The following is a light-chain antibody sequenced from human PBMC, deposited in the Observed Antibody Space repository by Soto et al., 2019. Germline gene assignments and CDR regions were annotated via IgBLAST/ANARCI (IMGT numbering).Light chain of an antibody. Sequence: DIQMTQAPSSRSASVGDRVTITCRASQSISSYLTWYQQKPGKGPTLLIYAASSLQRGVPSRFSVSGSGTESTLTIRSLQPEDLATYDCQQSHSTLWTFGQGTKVDIK. CDR1: QSISSY. CDR2: AAS. J-gene: IGKJ1*01. V-gene: IGKV1-39*01. CDR3: QQSHSTLWT.